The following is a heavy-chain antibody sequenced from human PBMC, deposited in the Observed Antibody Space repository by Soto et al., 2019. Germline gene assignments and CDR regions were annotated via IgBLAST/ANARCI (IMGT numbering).Heavy chain of an antibody. CDR1: GGTFSSYA. D-gene: IGHD3-22*01. CDR3: ARPHQYYYDSSGYFRYYYGMDV. Sequence: ASVKVSCKASGGTFSSYAISWVRQAPGQGLEWMGGIIPIFGTANYAQKFQGRVTITADESTSTAYMELSSLRSEDTAVYYCARPHQYYYDSSGYFRYYYGMDVWGQGTTVTVSS. J-gene: IGHJ6*02. V-gene: IGHV1-69*13. CDR2: IIPIFGTA.